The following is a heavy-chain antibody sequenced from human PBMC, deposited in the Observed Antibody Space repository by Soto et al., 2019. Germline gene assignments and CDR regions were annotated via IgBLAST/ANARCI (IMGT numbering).Heavy chain of an antibody. Sequence: PGGSLRLSCAASGFTVSSNYMSWVRQAPGKGLEWVSVIYSGGSTYYADSVKGRFTISRDNSKNTLYLQMNSLRAEDTAVYYCARVGPMITFGGVIANRGWFDPWGQGT. CDR2: IYSGGST. V-gene: IGHV3-53*01. CDR1: GFTVSSNY. CDR3: ARVGPMITFGGVIANRGWFDP. D-gene: IGHD3-16*02. J-gene: IGHJ5*02.